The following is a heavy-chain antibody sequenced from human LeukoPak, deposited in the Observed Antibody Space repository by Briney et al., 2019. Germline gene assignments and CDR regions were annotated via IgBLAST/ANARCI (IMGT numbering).Heavy chain of an antibody. Sequence: PGGSLRLSCAASGFTFTSYSMSWVRQAPGKGLEWVSGTSDRGDYTYCADSVKGRFTISRDNSKNTLYLQMNSLRAEDTALYFCAKKAQYNGNYPLDYWGQGTLVTVSS. CDR1: GFTFTSYS. V-gene: IGHV3-23*01. J-gene: IGHJ4*02. D-gene: IGHD1-26*01. CDR2: TSDRGDYT. CDR3: AKKAQYNGNYPLDY.